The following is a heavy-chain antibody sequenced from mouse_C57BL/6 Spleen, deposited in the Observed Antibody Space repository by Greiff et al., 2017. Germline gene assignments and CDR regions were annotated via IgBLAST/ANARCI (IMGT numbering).Heavy chain of an antibody. J-gene: IGHJ2*01. V-gene: IGHV1-39*01. D-gene: IGHD2-4*01. CDR2: ITPNYGTT. CDR1: GYSFTDYH. CDR3: ARDDYDDAFDY. Sequence: EVQLQQSGPELVKPGASVQISCTASGYSFTDYHMNWVKQSNGKSLEWIGVITPNYGTTNYHQKCKGKATLTVDQSSSTAYMQLNSLTSEDSAVYYCARDDYDDAFDYWGQGTTLTVSS.